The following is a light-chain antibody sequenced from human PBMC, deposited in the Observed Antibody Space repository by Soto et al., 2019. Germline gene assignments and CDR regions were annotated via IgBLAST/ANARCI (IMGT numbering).Light chain of an antibody. J-gene: IGKJ4*01. CDR3: HQYAASPLT. V-gene: IGKV3-20*01. CDR2: GAS. Sequence: EIVLTQSRGTLSLSPGESTTLSCRASQSVGRNFLAWYQQKPGRAPRLLIHGASYRATGVPDRFSGSGSETDLTLTISRLEPEDFAVYYCHQYAASPLTFGGGTKVEIK. CDR1: QSVGRNF.